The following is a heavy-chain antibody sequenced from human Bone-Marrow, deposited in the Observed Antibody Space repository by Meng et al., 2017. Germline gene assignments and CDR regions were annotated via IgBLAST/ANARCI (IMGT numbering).Heavy chain of an antibody. CDR3: ARDRGGVYVLYYYYGMDV. J-gene: IGHJ6*02. D-gene: IGHD3-16*01. V-gene: IGHV1-46*01. CDR2: INPSGGST. Sequence: ASVKVSCKASGYTFTSYYMHWVRQAPGQGLEWMGIINPSGGSTSYAQKFQGRVTMTRDTSTSTVYMELSSLRSEDTAVYYCARDRGGVYVLYYYYGMDVWVQGTRVTVSS. CDR1: GYTFTSYY.